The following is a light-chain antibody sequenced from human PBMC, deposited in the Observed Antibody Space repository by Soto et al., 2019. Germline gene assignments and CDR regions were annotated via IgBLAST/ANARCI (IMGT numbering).Light chain of an antibody. CDR2: SNN. V-gene: IGLV1-44*01. Sequence: QAVVTQPPSASGTPGQRVSLSCSGSSSNIGTNFVDWYQQLPGTAPKLLIYSNNQRPSGVPARFSGSKSGTSASLAISGLQSEDEADYYCAAWDDSLIAYVFGSGTKLTVL. J-gene: IGLJ1*01. CDR3: AAWDDSLIAYV. CDR1: SSNIGTNF.